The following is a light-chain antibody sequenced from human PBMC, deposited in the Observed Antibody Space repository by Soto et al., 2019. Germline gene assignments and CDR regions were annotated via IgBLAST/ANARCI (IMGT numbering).Light chain of an antibody. CDR1: QSVLYSSNSKNY. CDR2: WAS. J-gene: IGKJ2*01. Sequence: DIVMAQSPDSLAVSLGERATINCKSSQSVLYSSNSKNYLAWYQQKAGQPPKLLISWASTRESGVPGRFSGSGSGTDFTLTISSLQAEDVAVYYCQQYYSTPYTFGQGTKLEIK. V-gene: IGKV4-1*01. CDR3: QQYYSTPYT.